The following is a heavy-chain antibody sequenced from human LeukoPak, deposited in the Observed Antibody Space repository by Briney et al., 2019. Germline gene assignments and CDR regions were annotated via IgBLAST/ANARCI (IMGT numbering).Heavy chain of an antibody. J-gene: IGHJ4*02. CDR3: ARTAKYYYGSETYYFFDS. Sequence: PSETLSLTCTVSGGSISRYYWSWIRQPPGKGLEWIGYISYTGSTTYNSSLKSRVTISLDTSQNQFSLKLTSVTPADTAVYYCARTAKYYYGSETYYFFDSWGQGTLVTVSS. V-gene: IGHV4-59*01. CDR1: GGSISRYY. CDR2: ISYTGST. D-gene: IGHD3-10*01.